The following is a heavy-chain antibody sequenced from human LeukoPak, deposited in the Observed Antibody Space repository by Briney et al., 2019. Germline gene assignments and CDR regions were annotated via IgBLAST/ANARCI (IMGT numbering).Heavy chain of an antibody. Sequence: PSETLSLTCTVSGGSISSYYWSWIRQPPGKGLEWIAYIYYSGSTNYNPSLKGRVTISVDTSKNQFSLKLSSVTAADTAVYYCARGGIAAAGNWFDPWGRGTLVTVSS. CDR1: GGSISSYY. CDR2: IYYSGST. CDR3: ARGGIAAAGNWFDP. D-gene: IGHD6-13*01. V-gene: IGHV4-59*12. J-gene: IGHJ5*02.